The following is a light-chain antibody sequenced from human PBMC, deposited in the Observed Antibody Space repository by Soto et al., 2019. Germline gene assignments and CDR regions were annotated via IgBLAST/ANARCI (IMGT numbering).Light chain of an antibody. CDR3: QQDGSSPQT. Sequence: EIMLSQSPGTLSLSPGERATLSCRASQRVTSIDLAWYQQKPGQAPGLLIYAASSRASGIPDRFRGSGSGTEFTLTISRLEPEDFAVYYCQQDGSSPQTFGQGTKVDIK. CDR1: QRVTSID. CDR2: AAS. J-gene: IGKJ1*01. V-gene: IGKV3-20*01.